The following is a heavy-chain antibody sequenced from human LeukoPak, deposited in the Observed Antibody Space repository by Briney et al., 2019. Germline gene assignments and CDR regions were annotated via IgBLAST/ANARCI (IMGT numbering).Heavy chain of an antibody. CDR3: AKGWEMATIMTAFDY. J-gene: IGHJ4*02. V-gene: IGHV3-30-3*01. D-gene: IGHD5-24*01. CDR2: ISYDGSNK. Sequence: HPGRSLRLSCAASGFTFSSYAMHWVRQAPGKGLEWVAVISYDGSNKYYADSVKGRFTISRDNSKNTLYLQMNSLRTDDTAVYYCAKGWEMATIMTAFDYWGQGTLVTVSS. CDR1: GFTFSSYA.